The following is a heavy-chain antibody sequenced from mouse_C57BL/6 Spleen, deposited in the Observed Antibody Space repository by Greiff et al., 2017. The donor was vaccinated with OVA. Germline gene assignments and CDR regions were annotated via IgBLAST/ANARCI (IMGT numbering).Heavy chain of an antibody. V-gene: IGHV1-72*01. J-gene: IGHJ4*01. CDR1: GYTFTSYW. CDR3: ARGTAQAKDAKED. D-gene: IGHD3-2*02. Sequence: QVQLQQPGAELVKPGASVQLSCKASGYTFTSYWMHWVKQRPGRGLEWIGRIDPNSGGTKSTEKFKSKATLTVDKPSSTAYMQLSSLTSEDAAVYYCARGTAQAKDAKEDWGQGTSVTVSS. CDR2: IDPNSGGT.